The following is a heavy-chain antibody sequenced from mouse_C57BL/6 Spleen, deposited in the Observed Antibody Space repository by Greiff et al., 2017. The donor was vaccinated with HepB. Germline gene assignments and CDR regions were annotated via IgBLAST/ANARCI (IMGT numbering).Heavy chain of an antibody. J-gene: IGHJ2*01. D-gene: IGHD1-1*01. V-gene: IGHV1-9*01. CDR2: ILPGSGST. CDR1: GYTFTGYW. Sequence: QVQLKQSGAELMKPGASVKLSCKATGYTFTGYWIEWVKQRPGHGLEWIGEILPGSGSTNYNEKLKGKATFTADTSSNTAYMQLSSLTTEDSAIYYCARFYHYYGSSPGYFDYWGQGTTLTVSS. CDR3: ARFYHYYGSSPGYFDY.